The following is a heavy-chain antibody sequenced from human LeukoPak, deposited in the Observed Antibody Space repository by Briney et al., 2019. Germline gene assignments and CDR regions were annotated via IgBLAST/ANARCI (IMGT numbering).Heavy chain of an antibody. CDR3: AKGSSGSRPYYFDY. CDR2: ITDSGGST. CDR1: GFTFSSYD. V-gene: IGHV3-23*01. Sequence: GGSLRLSCAASGFTFSSYDMSWVRQAPGEGLGWVSAITDSGGSTYYSDSVKGRFTISRDNSKNTLYLQMNTLRAEHTAIYYCAKGSSGSRPYYFDYWGQGTLVTVSS. D-gene: IGHD3-22*01. J-gene: IGHJ4*02.